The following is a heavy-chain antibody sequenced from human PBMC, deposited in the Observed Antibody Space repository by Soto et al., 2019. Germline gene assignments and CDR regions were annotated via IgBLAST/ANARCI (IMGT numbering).Heavy chain of an antibody. J-gene: IGHJ5*02. CDR1: GFTFSSYA. CDR3: AKGHYYGSGSLGP. D-gene: IGHD3-10*01. V-gene: IGHV3-23*01. Sequence: GGSLRLSCAASGFTFSSYAMSWVRQAPGKGLEWVSDISGSGGSTYYADSVKGRFTISRDNAKNSLYLQMNSLRAEDTAVYYCAKGHYYGSGSLGPWGQGTLITVSS. CDR2: ISGSGGST.